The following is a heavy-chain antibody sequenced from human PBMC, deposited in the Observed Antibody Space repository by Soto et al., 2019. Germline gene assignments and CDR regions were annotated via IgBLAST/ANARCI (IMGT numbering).Heavy chain of an antibody. CDR2: IYGTGNM. D-gene: IGHD3-9*01. V-gene: IGHV4-31*03. Sequence: QVQLQESGPGLVKPSQTLSLTCTVSDDSISSGGYYWSWIRQHPGKGLEWIGYIYGTGNMYYKSSLKSRLTFSVATAKTHFSLKLTSVTAADTAVYYCARGTDTWFFALWGRGTLVTVSS. CDR3: ARGTDTWFFAL. CDR1: DDSISSGGYY. J-gene: IGHJ2*01.